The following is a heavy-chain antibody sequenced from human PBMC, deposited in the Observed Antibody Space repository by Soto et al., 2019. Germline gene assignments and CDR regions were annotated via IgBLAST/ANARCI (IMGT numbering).Heavy chain of an antibody. Sequence: QVQLVESGGGVVQPGRSLRLSCAASGFTFSSYGMHWVRQAPGKGLEWVAVISYDGSNKYYADSVKGRFTISRDNSKNTLYLQMNSLRAEDTAVYYCAKDRTTVTRWFDYLGQGTLVTVSS. CDR1: GFTFSSYG. V-gene: IGHV3-30*18. D-gene: IGHD4-17*01. CDR3: AKDRTTVTRWFDY. CDR2: ISYDGSNK. J-gene: IGHJ4*02.